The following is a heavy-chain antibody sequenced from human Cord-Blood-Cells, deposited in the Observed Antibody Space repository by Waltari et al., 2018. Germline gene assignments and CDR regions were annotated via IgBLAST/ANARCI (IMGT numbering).Heavy chain of an antibody. CDR1: GFTFSSYS. D-gene: IGHD6-19*01. Sequence: EVQLVESGGGLVKPGGSLRLSCAASGFTFSSYSMNWVRQAPGEGVECVSAIGSSSSTIYYAGSVKGRCTISRDNAKNSLYLQMNSLRAEDTAVYYCAREGYSSGWYVYWGQGTLVTVSS. CDR3: AREGYSSGWYVY. CDR2: IGSSSSTI. J-gene: IGHJ4*02. V-gene: IGHV3-21*01.